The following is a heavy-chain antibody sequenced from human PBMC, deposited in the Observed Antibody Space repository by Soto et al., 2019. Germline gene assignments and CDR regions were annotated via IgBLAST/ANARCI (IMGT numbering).Heavy chain of an antibody. D-gene: IGHD3-3*01. CDR3: TTDRERPYYDFWSGIWFDP. V-gene: IGHV3-15*01. J-gene: IGHJ5*02. CDR1: GFTFSNAW. Sequence: KPGGSLRLSCAASGFTFSNAWMSWVRQAPGEGLEWVGRIKSKTDGGTTDYAAPVKGRFTISRDDSKNTLYLQMNSLKTEDTAVYYCTTDRERPYYDFWSGIWFDPWGQGTLVTVSS. CDR2: IKSKTDGGTT.